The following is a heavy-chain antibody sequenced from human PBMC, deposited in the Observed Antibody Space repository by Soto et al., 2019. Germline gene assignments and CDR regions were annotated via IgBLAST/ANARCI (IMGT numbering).Heavy chain of an antibody. V-gene: IGHV3-33*01. Sequence: QVQLVESGGGVVQPGRSLRLSCAASGFTFRSYAMHWVRQAPGKGLEWVAVIWYDGSEQYYADSVKGRFTISRDNSKNTVYLQMNSLGAEDTAMYYCARGGIPGTGAWWYLVLWGRGTLGTVSS. D-gene: IGHD1-7*01. CDR3: ARGGIPGTGAWWYLVL. CDR2: IWYDGSEQ. J-gene: IGHJ2*01. CDR1: GFTFRSYA.